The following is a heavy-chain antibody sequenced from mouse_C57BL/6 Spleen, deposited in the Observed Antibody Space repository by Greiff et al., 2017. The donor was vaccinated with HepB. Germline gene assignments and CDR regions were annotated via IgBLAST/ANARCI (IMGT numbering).Heavy chain of an antibody. D-gene: IGHD2-2*01. Sequence: VQGVESGPELVKPGASVKISCKASGYAFSSSWMNWVKQRPGKGLEWIGRIYPGDGDTNYNGKFKGKATLTADKSSSTAYMQLSSLTSEDSAVYFCARKGYDGGFDYWGQGTTLTVSS. CDR2: IYPGDGDT. CDR3: ARKGYDGGFDY. CDR1: GYAFSSSW. J-gene: IGHJ2*01. V-gene: IGHV1-82*01.